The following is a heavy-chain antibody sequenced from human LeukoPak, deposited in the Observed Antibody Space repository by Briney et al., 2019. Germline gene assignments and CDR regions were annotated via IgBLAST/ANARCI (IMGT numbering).Heavy chain of an antibody. CDR3: ARVEGGYLSGRRGIFYYYYMDV. V-gene: IGHV4-4*07. CDR2: IYTSGST. Sequence: SETLSLTCTVSGGSISRYYWRWIRAPAGKRLEWIGRIYTSGSTNYNLSLKSRVTMSVDTSKNQFSMNLSSVTTADTAMYYCARVEGGYLSGRRGIFYYYYMDVWGKGTTVTISS. J-gene: IGHJ6*03. D-gene: IGHD5-12*01. CDR1: GGSISRYY.